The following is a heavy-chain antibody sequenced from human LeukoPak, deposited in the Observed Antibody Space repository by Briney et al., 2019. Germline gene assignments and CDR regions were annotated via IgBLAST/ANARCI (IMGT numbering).Heavy chain of an antibody. CDR2: IYPGDSNT. V-gene: IGHV5-51*01. CDR1: GYSFTNYW. D-gene: IGHD3-10*01. CDR3: ARRSNYGSGSYYNDWFDP. Sequence: GESLKISCKGSGYSFTNYWTGWVRQMPGKGLEWMGFIYPGDSNTIYSPSFQGQVTISADKSISTAYLQWSSLKASDTAMYYCARRSNYGSGSYYNDWFDPWGQGTLVTVSS. J-gene: IGHJ5*02.